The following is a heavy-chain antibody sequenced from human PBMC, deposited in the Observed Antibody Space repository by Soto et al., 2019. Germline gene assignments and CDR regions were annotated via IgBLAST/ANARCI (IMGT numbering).Heavy chain of an antibody. Sequence: ASETLSLTCAVSGGSISSNDWWSWVRQPPGEGLEWIGETYHSGSTNYNPSLKSRVTISLDKSKNQFSLTLRSVTAADTAVYYCARHGDGTTLPDYWGQGTLVTVSS. CDR3: ARHGDGTTLPDY. CDR1: GGSISSNDW. J-gene: IGHJ4*02. D-gene: IGHD1-1*01. CDR2: TYHSGST. V-gene: IGHV4-4*02.